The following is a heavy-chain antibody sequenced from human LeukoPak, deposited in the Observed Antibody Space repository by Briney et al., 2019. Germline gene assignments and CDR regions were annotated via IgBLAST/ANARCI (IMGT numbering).Heavy chain of an antibody. CDR2: ISSSSSYI. D-gene: IGHD5-24*01. J-gene: IGHJ4*02. CDR1: EFTFSNYA. CDR3: ARECDGLEYDY. V-gene: IGHV3-21*01. Sequence: GGSLRLSCAASEFTFSNYALHWVRQAPGKGLEWVSSISSSSSYIYYADSVKGRFTISRDNAKNSLYLQMNSLRAEDTAVYYCARECDGLEYDYWGQGTLVTVSS.